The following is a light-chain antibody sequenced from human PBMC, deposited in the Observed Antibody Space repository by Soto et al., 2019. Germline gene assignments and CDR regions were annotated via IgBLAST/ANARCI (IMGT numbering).Light chain of an antibody. V-gene: IGKV1-12*01. CDR3: QQATSFPPLT. J-gene: IGKJ4*01. CDR1: QDISSW. CDR2: AAS. Sequence: DIQMTQSPSSVSASVGDRVTITCRASQDISSWLAWYQQKPGKAPKLLIYAASTLQSGVPSRFSGSGSGTDFTLTISSLQPEDFATYYCQQATSFPPLTFGGGTKVEIK.